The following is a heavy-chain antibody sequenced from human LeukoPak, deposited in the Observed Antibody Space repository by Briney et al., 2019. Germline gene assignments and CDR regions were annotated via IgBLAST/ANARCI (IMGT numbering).Heavy chain of an antibody. CDR2: ISAYNGNT. Sequence: ASVKVSCKASGYTFTSYGISWVRQAPGQGLEWMGWISAYNGNTNYAQKLQGRATMTTDTSTSIAYMGLRSLRSDDTAVYYCARDISWGGYYYYGMDVWGQGTTVTVSS. J-gene: IGHJ6*02. CDR3: ARDISWGGYYYYGMDV. CDR1: GYTFTSYG. D-gene: IGHD6-13*01. V-gene: IGHV1-18*01.